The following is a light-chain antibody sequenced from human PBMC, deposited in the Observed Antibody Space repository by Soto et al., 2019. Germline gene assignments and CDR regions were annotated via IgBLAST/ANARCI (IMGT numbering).Light chain of an antibody. J-gene: IGKJ5*01. CDR3: QQRNNWPPSIT. Sequence: EIVLTQSPVTLSLSPGERATLSCRASQSIASHLAWYQQKPGQAPRLLIHDASSRATGIPARFSGSGSGTDCTLTISSLEPEDFAVYYCQQRNNWPPSITFGPGTRLEIK. V-gene: IGKV3-11*01. CDR2: DAS. CDR1: QSIASH.